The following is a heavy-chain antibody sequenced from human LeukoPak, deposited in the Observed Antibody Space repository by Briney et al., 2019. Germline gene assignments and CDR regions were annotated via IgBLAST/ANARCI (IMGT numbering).Heavy chain of an antibody. CDR2: INHSGST. CDR1: GGSFSGYY. D-gene: IGHD2-2*01. V-gene: IGHV4-34*01. CDR3: AMGVVPAAIAPSGWFDP. Sequence: PSETLALICAVYGGSFSGYYWSWIRQPPGKGLEWIGEINHSGSTNYNPSLKSRVTISVDTSKNQFSLKLSSVTAADTAVYYCAMGVVPAAIAPSGWFDPWGQGTLVTVSS. J-gene: IGHJ5*02.